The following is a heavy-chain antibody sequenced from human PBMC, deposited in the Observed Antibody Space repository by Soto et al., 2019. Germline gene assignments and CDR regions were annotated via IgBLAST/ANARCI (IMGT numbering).Heavy chain of an antibody. CDR2: IIPIFGTA. D-gene: IGHD1-26*01. CDR3: ARAGGARGPYYYGMDV. V-gene: IGHV1-69*01. J-gene: IGHJ6*02. Sequence: QVQLVQSGAEVKKPGSSVKVSCKASGGTFSSYAISWVRQAPGQGLEWMGGIIPIFGTANYAQKFQGRVTITADEYTSTAYMERSSRRSEDTAVYYCARAGGARGPYYYGMDVWGQGTTVTVSS. CDR1: GGTFSSYA.